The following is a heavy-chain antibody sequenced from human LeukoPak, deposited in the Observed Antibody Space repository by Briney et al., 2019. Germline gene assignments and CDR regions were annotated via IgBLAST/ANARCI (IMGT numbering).Heavy chain of an antibody. CDR1: GGTFSSYA. CDR2: IIPIFGTA. J-gene: IGHJ4*02. CDR3: ASPYYYDSSGYYQTTYFDY. D-gene: IGHD3-22*01. V-gene: IGHV1-69*13. Sequence: SVKVSCKASGGTFSSYAISWVRQAPGQGLEWMGGIIPIFGTANYAQKFQGRVTITADESTSTAYMELSSLRSEDTAVYYCASPYYYDSSGYYQTTYFDYWGQGTLVTVSS.